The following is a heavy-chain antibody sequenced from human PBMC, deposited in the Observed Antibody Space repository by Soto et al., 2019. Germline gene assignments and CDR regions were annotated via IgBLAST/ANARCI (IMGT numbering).Heavy chain of an antibody. V-gene: IGHV4-34*01. D-gene: IGHD2-2*01. CDR3: ARGGNCATISCPLGYSYGMDV. CDR1: GGSFSAYS. J-gene: IGHJ6*02. CDR2: INHSGST. Sequence: QVQLQQWGAGLLKPSETLSLSCAVYGGSFSAYSWSWIRQPPGKGLEWIGEINHSGSTNYNSSLKSRVTISVDTSKNQFSLRLSSVTAADTAVYYCARGGNCATISCPLGYSYGMDVWGQGTTVTVSS.